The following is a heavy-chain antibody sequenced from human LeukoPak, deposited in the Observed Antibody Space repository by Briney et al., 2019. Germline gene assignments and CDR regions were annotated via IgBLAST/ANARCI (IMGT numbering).Heavy chain of an antibody. CDR3: ARRRGYNWND. D-gene: IGHD1-1*01. CDR1: GGSISSSSYY. CDR2: IYYSVTT. V-gene: IGHV4-39*01. Sequence: SETLSLTCTVSGGSISSSSYYWGWIRQPPGKGLEWIGDIYYSVTTDYNPSLKSRVTISADTSRNQFSLHLSSVTAADTAVYYCARRRGYNWNDWGQGTLVTVS. J-gene: IGHJ4*02.